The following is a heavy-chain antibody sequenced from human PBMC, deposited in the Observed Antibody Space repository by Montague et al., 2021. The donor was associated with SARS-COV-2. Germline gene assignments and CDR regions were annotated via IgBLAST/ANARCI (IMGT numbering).Heavy chain of an antibody. Sequence: SETLSLTCTVSGGSINSYYWSWIRQPPGKGLEWIGYIYYSGSANYSPSFKSRVTISVDTSKDQFSLRLSSVTAADTAVYNCARTPYSRPLPDYWGQGALVTVSS. D-gene: IGHD1-26*01. J-gene: IGHJ4*02. CDR1: GGSINSYY. CDR3: ARTPYSRPLPDY. CDR2: IYYSGSA. V-gene: IGHV4-59*01.